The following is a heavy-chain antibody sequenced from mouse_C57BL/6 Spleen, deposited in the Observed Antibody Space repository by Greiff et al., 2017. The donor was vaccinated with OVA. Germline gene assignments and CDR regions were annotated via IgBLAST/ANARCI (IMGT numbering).Heavy chain of an antibody. CDR2: IRLKSDNYAT. CDR3: TGHRYFDV. J-gene: IGHJ1*03. Sequence: EVQLQQSGGGLVQPGGSMKLSCVASGFTFSNYWMNWVRQSPEKGLEWVAQIRLKSDNYATHYAESVKGRFTISRDDSKSSVYLQMNNLRAEDTGIYYCTGHRYFDVWGTGTTVTVSS. V-gene: IGHV6-3*01. CDR1: GFTFSNYW.